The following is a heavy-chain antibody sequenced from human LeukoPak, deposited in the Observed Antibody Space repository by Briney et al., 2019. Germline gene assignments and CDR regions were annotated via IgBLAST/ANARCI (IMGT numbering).Heavy chain of an antibody. J-gene: IGHJ5*02. V-gene: IGHV4-59*08. CDR1: GFTFSKYA. CDR2: IYYSGST. Sequence: GSLRLSCVASGFTFSKYAVSWVRQAPGKGLEWIGYIYYSGSTNYNPSLKSRVTISVDTSKNQFSLKLSSVTAADTAVYYCARSFGSGYNWFDPWGQGTLVTVSS. CDR3: ARSFGSGYNWFDP. D-gene: IGHD3-16*01.